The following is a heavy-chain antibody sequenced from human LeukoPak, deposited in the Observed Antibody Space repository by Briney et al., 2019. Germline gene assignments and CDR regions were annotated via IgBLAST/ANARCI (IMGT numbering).Heavy chain of an antibody. CDR1: GVIFSSYS. CDR3: ATQRTTLHFDP. J-gene: IGHJ5*02. D-gene: IGHD1-7*01. V-gene: IGHV3-21*01. CDR2: ITTSSGYI. Sequence: GGSLRLSCAASGVIFSSYSMNWVRQAPGKGLEWVSSITTSSGYINYADSVKGRFTISRDNAKNSLYLQMNSLRAEDTAVYYCATQRTTLHFDPWGQGTLVTVSS.